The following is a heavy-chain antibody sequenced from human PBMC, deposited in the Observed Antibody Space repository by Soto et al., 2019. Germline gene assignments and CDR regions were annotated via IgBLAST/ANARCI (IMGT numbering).Heavy chain of an antibody. J-gene: IGHJ4*02. Sequence: QVQLQESGPGLVKPSQTLSLTCTVSGGSISSGDYYWSWIRQPPGKGLEWIGYIYYSGSTYYNPSLKSRVTISVDTSKNQFSLKLSSVTAADTAVYYCARDMYGDYGGNPLPWDYFDYWGQGTLVTVSS. CDR2: IYYSGST. D-gene: IGHD4-17*01. CDR1: GGSISSGDYY. CDR3: ARDMYGDYGGNPLPWDYFDY. V-gene: IGHV4-30-4*01.